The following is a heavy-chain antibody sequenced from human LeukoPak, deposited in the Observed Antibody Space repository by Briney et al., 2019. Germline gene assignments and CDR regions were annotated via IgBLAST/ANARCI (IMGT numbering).Heavy chain of an antibody. CDR1: GYTFTGYY. CDR3: ARDNQPKRYYYGSGSYYNPNYYMDV. D-gene: IGHD3-10*01. Sequence: ASVKVSCKASGYTFTGYYTHWVRQAPGQGLEWMGWINPNSGGTNYAQKFQGRVTMTRDTSISTAYMELSRLRSDDTAVYYCARDNQPKRYYYGSGSYYNPNYYMDVWGKGTTVTVSS. J-gene: IGHJ6*03. V-gene: IGHV1-2*02. CDR2: INPNSGGT.